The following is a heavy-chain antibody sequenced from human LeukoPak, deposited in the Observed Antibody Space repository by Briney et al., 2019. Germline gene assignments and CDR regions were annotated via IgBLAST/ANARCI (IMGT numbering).Heavy chain of an antibody. CDR1: GFTFDDHH. J-gene: IGHJ4*02. CDR2: ITGSGSSM. V-gene: IGHV3-11*01. D-gene: IGHD5-18*01. CDR3: AKDIAQGYTFGSIEQDY. Sequence: GGSLRLSCAASGFTFDDHHMSWIRQAPGRGLEWVSSITGSGSSMYYADSVKGRFTISRDNAENSLYLQMNSLRAEDTAVYYCAKDIAQGYTFGSIEQDYWGQGTLVTVSS.